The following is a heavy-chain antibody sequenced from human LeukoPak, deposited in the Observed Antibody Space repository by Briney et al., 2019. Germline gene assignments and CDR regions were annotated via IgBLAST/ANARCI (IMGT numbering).Heavy chain of an antibody. CDR2: IYYSGST. D-gene: IGHD4-17*01. CDR3: AEDHDTYGDYVY. CDR1: GGSISSSSYY. V-gene: IGHV4-39*01. Sequence: PSETLSLTCSVSGGSISSSSYYWGWIRQPPGKGLEWIGSIYYSGSTYYNPSLKSRVTISVDTSKNQFSLRLSSVAAADTAVYYCAEDHDTYGDYVYWGQGTLVTVSS. J-gene: IGHJ4*02.